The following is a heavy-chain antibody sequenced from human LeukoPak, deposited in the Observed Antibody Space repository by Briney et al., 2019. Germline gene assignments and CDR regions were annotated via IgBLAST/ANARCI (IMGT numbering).Heavy chain of an antibody. J-gene: IGHJ4*02. V-gene: IGHV4-4*07. CDR2: IYSSGNT. CDR1: GGSISSYY. Sequence: SETLSLTCNVSGGSISSYYWSWIRQPAGKGLDWIGRIYSSGNTNYNPSLKSRVTMSVGTSKNQLSLNLSSVTAADTAVYYCAREYSSGRYFDYWGQGTLVTVSS. CDR3: AREYSSGRYFDY. D-gene: IGHD6-19*01.